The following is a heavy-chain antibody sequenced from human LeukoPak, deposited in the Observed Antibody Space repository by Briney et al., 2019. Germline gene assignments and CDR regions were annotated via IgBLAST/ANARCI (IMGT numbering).Heavy chain of an antibody. Sequence: SETPSLTCTVSGGSISSGGYYWSWIRQHPGKGLEWIGYIYYSGSTYYNPSLKSRVTISVDTSKNQFSLKLSSVTAADTAVYYCARGGMVWGDGGFHPWGQGTLVSVSS. V-gene: IGHV4-31*03. CDR1: GGSISSGGYY. D-gene: IGHD3-10*01. CDR3: ARGGMVWGDGGFHP. J-gene: IGHJ5*02. CDR2: IYYSGST.